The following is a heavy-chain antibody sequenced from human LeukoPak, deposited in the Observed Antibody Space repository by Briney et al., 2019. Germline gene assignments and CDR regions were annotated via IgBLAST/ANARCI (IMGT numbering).Heavy chain of an antibody. V-gene: IGHV5-51*01. D-gene: IGHD6-19*01. CDR1: GYSFTTYW. CDR2: IYPGDSDT. Sequence: GESLKISCKGSGYSFTTYWIGWVRQMPGKGLEWMGIIYPGDSDTRYSPSFQGQVTISADKSISTAYLQWSSLKASDTAMYYCARASIAVAGTLVGAFDIWGQGTMVTVSS. J-gene: IGHJ3*02. CDR3: ARASIAVAGTLVGAFDI.